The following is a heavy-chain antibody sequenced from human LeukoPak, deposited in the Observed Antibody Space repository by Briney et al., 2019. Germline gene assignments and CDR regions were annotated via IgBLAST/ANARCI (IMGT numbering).Heavy chain of an antibody. D-gene: IGHD1-7*01. V-gene: IGHV4-39*01. CDR1: GGSISSSSYY. Sequence: SETLPLTCTVSGGSISSSSYYWGWIRQPPGKGLEWIGSIYYSGSTYYNPPLKSRVTISVDTSKNQFSLKLSSVTAADTAVYYCARAWGTRLFDYWGQGTLVTVSS. CDR3: ARAWGTRLFDY. J-gene: IGHJ4*02. CDR2: IYYSGST.